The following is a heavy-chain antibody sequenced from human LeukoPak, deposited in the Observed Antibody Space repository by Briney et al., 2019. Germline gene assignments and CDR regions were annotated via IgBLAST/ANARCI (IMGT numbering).Heavy chain of an antibody. CDR2: IYHSGST. Sequence: PSGTLSLTCTVSGGSISSSNWWSWVRQPPGKGLEWIGEIYHSGSTNYNPSLKSRVTISVDKSKNQFSLKLSSVTAADTAVYYCAGDRTLAYCGGDCYSTWGQGTLVTVSS. J-gene: IGHJ5*02. D-gene: IGHD2-21*02. CDR3: AGDRTLAYCGGDCYST. V-gene: IGHV4-4*02. CDR1: GGSISSSNW.